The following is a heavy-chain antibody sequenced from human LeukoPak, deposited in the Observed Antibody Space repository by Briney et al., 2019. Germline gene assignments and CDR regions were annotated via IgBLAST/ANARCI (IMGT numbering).Heavy chain of an antibody. Sequence: GESLKISCKGSGHSFTNYWIVWVRQMPGKGLEWMGIIYPGDSNTIYSPSFQGQVTISADKSISTAYLQWTSLKASDTVMYYCARQNPRYCSGGSCYSFNYWGQGTLVTVSS. CDR2: IYPGDSNT. CDR1: GHSFTNYW. J-gene: IGHJ4*01. V-gene: IGHV5-51*01. CDR3: ARQNPRYCSGGSCYSFNY. D-gene: IGHD2-15*01.